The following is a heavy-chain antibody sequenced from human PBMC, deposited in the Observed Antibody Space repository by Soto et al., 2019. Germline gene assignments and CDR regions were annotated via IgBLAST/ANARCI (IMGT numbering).Heavy chain of an antibody. CDR1: GYTFTGYY. CDR3: ARGGAYYYDSSGYSFAFDI. CDR2: INPNSGGT. J-gene: IGHJ3*02. D-gene: IGHD3-22*01. Sequence: ASVKVSCKASGYTFTGYYMHWVRQAPGQGLEGMGWINPNSGGTNYAQKFQGWVTMTRDTSISTAYMELSRLRSDDTAVYYCARGGAYYYDSSGYSFAFDIWGQGTMVTVSS. V-gene: IGHV1-2*04.